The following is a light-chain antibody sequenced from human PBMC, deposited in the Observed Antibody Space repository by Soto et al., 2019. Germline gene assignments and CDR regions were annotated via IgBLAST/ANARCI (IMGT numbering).Light chain of an antibody. CDR2: KTS. V-gene: IGKV1-5*03. CDR1: QSISIW. CDR3: EHYYDYSWT. Sequence: DIHMTQSPSTLSASVGDRVTINCRASQSISIWLAWYQKKPGKAPNLLIYKTSSFETGVPSRFSGSGSGTGLTLTISGLQPDDFATYYCEHYYDYSWTFGQGTKVEVK. J-gene: IGKJ1*01.